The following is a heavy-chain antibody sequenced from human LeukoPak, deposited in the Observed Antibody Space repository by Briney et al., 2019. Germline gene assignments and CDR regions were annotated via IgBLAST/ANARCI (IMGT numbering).Heavy chain of an antibody. CDR3: ASGHYYYMDV. Sequence: SETLSLTCTVSGGAISSYYWSCIRQPPGKGLEWIGYIYYSGSTKYNPSPKSRVTISVDTSKNQFSLKLSSVTAADTAVYYCASGHYYYMDVWGKGTTVTISS. J-gene: IGHJ6*03. CDR1: GGAISSYY. V-gene: IGHV4-59*01. CDR2: IYYSGST.